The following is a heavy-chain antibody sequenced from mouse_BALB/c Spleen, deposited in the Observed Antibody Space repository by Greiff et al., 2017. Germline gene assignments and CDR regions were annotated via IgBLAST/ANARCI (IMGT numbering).Heavy chain of an antibody. V-gene: IGHV2-9*02. D-gene: IGHD1-1*01. J-gene: IGHJ4*01. Sequence: VNLVESGPGLVAPSQSLSITCTVSGFSLTSYGVHWVRQPPGKGLEWLGVIWAGGSTNYNSALMSRLSISKDNSKSQVFLKMNSLQTDDTAMYYCARVSYYGSSAMDYWGQGTSVTVSS. CDR3: ARVSYYGSSAMDY. CDR2: IWAGGST. CDR1: GFSLTSYG.